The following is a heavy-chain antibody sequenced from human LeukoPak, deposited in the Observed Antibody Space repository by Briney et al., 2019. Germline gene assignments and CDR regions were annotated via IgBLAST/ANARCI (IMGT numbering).Heavy chain of an antibody. CDR3: AIPGVYYDSSGYDY. V-gene: IGHV3-23*01. Sequence: GGSLRLSCAASGFTFSSYAMSWVRQAPGKGLEWVSAISGSGGSTYYADSVKGRFTISRDNSKNTLYLQMNSLRAEDTAVYYCAIPGVYYDSSGYDYWGQGTLVTVSS. CDR2: ISGSGGST. CDR1: GFTFSSYA. D-gene: IGHD3-22*01. J-gene: IGHJ4*02.